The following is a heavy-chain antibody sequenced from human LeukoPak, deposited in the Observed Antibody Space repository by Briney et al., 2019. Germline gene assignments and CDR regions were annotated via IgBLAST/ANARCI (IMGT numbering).Heavy chain of an antibody. CDR2: INPNSGGT. V-gene: IGHV1-2*02. J-gene: IGHJ4*02. CDR1: GGTFSTYA. CDR3: AGFCGGDCPGFDY. Sequence: ASVKVSCKASGGTFSTYAISWVRQAPGQGLGWMGWINPNSGGTNYAQKFQGRVTMTRDTSISTAYMELSRLRSDDTAVYYCAGFCGGDCPGFDYWGQGTLVTVSS. D-gene: IGHD2-21*02.